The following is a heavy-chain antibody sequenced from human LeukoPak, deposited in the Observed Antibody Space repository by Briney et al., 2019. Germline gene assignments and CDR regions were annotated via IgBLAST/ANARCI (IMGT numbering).Heavy chain of an antibody. CDR3: ARDIGGMFTYGAFDF. V-gene: IGHV3-48*03. CDR2: ISYSGNTI. Sequence: GGSLRLSCAASGFTFSNYEMNWVRQAPGKGLEWVSYISYSGNTIYYSDSVKGRFTISRDDAKNSLYLQMDSLRAEDTSVYYCARDIGGMFTYGAFDFWGQGTVVTVSS. D-gene: IGHD3-10*02. CDR1: GFTFSNYE. J-gene: IGHJ3*01.